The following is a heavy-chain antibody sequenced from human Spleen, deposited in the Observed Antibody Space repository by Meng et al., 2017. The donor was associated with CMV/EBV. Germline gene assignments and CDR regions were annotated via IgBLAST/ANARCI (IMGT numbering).Heavy chain of an antibody. V-gene: IGHV3-9*01. J-gene: IGHJ3*02. CDR3: ARASGGFDI. CDR2: ISWNSGSI. D-gene: IGHD4-23*01. Sequence: GGSLRLSCAASGFTFDDYAMHWVRQAPGKGLEWVSGISWNSGSIGYADSVKGRFTISRDNAKNSLYLQMNSLRAEDTAVYYCARASGGFDIWGQGTMVTVSS. CDR1: GFTFDDYA.